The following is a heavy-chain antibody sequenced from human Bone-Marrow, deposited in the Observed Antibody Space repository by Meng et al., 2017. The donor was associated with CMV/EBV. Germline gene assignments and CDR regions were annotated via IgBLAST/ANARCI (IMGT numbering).Heavy chain of an antibody. J-gene: IGHJ3*02. CDR2: IYPGDSDT. CDR3: ARLESIAARQSAWAYEI. V-gene: IGHV5-51*01. CDR1: GYSFTSYW. D-gene: IGHD6-6*01. Sequence: GESLKISCKGSGYSFTSYWIGWVRQMPGKGLEWMGIIYPGDSDTRYSPSFQGQVTISADKSISTAYPQWSSLKASDTAMYYFARLESIAARQSAWAYEIWGQGKMVTVSS.